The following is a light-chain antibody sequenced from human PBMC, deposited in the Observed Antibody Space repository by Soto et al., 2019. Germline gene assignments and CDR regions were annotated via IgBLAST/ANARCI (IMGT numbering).Light chain of an antibody. V-gene: IGLV2-14*01. J-gene: IGLJ2*01. Sequence: QSALTQPASVSGSPGQSITISCTGTSSDVGGYNYVSCYQPHPGKAPKLMIYDVSNRPSGVSNRFSGSKSGNTASLTISGLPAEDEADYYCSSYTSSSTLRVFGGGTKLTVL. CDR2: DVS. CDR1: SSDVGGYNY. CDR3: SSYTSSSTLRV.